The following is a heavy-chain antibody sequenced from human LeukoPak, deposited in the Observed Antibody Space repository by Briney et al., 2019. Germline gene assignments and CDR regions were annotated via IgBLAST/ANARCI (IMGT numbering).Heavy chain of an antibody. J-gene: IGHJ6*03. CDR1: GYSFTSYW. CDR3: ARHLQYYDSSGYYYYYYMDV. CDR2: IYPGDSDT. V-gene: IGHV5-51*01. D-gene: IGHD3-22*01. Sequence: GESLKISCKGSGYSFTSYWIGWVRQMAGKGTEWMGIIYPGDSDTRYSPSFQGQVTISADKSISTAYLQWSSLKASDTAMYYSARHLQYYDSSGYYYYYYMDVWGKGTTVTISS.